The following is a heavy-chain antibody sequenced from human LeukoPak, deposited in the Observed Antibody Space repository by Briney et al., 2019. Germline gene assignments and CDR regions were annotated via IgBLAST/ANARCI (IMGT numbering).Heavy chain of an antibody. CDR2: IYHSGST. Sequence: SETLSLTCTVSGGSISSGGYYWSWIRQPPGKGLEWIGYIYHSGSTYYNPSLKSRVTISVDRSKNQFSLKLSSVTAADTAVYYCARSVRQQLVRAYNWFDPWGQGTLVTVSS. CDR1: GGSISSGGYY. J-gene: IGHJ5*02. CDR3: ARSVRQQLVRAYNWFDP. D-gene: IGHD6-13*01. V-gene: IGHV4-30-2*01.